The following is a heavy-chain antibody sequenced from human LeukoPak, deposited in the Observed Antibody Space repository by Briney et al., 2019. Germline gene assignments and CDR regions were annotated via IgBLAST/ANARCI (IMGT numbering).Heavy chain of an antibody. CDR1: GGSFSGYY. V-gene: IGHV4-34*01. Sequence: SETLSLTCAVYGGSFSGYYWSWIRQPPGKGLEWIGEINHSGSTNYNPSLKSRVTISVDTSKNQFSLKLSSVTAADTAVYYCARGIVVVVAYYFDYWGQGTLVTVSS. D-gene: IGHD2-15*01. J-gene: IGHJ4*02. CDR3: ARGIVVVVAYYFDY. CDR2: INHSGST.